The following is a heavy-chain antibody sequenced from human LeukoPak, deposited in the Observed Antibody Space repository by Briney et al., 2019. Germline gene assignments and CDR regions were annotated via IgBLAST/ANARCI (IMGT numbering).Heavy chain of an antibody. CDR3: ARDWGGNTVYIDY. Sequence: GGSLRLSCAVSGLIFSSYGMTWVRQAPGKGLEWVSAITSGGSTDYADSVKGRFTISRDNSKNTLYLQMNSLRVEDTAVYYCARDWGGNTVYIDYWGQGTLVTVSS. CDR1: GLIFSSYG. CDR2: ITSGGST. D-gene: IGHD3-16*01. J-gene: IGHJ4*02. V-gene: IGHV3-23*01.